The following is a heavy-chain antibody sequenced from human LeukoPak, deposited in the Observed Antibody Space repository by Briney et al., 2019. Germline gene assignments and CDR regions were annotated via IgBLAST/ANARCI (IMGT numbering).Heavy chain of an antibody. J-gene: IGHJ4*02. V-gene: IGHV4-59*01. D-gene: IGHD2-2*01. CDR2: TYYSGST. CDR1: GGSISSYY. Sequence: SETLSLTCTGSGGSISSYYWSWIRQPPGKGLEWTGYTYYSGSTNYNPSLKSRVTISVDTSKNQFSLKLSSVTAADTAVYYCARSSGIVVVPAAYYDYWGQGTLVTVSS. CDR3: ARSSGIVVVPAAYYDY.